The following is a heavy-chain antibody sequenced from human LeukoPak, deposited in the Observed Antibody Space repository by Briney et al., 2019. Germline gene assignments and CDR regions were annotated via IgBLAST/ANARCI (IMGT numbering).Heavy chain of an antibody. Sequence: GASVKVSCKASGYTFTRYAMIWVRQAPGQGLEWMGWINTNTGNPTYAQGFTGRFVFSLDTSVSTAYLQISSLKAEDTAVYYCARAESSSRYYYYYYMDVWGKGTTVTVSS. V-gene: IGHV7-4-1*02. D-gene: IGHD6-13*01. CDR1: GYTFTRYA. CDR3: ARAESSSRYYYYYYMDV. CDR2: INTNTGNP. J-gene: IGHJ6*03.